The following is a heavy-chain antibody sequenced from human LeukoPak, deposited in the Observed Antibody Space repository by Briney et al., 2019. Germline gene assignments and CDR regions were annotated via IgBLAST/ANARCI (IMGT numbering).Heavy chain of an antibody. J-gene: IGHJ3*02. D-gene: IGHD2-15*01. V-gene: IGHV4-30-4*01. CDR1: GGSISSGDYY. CDR2: IYYIGST. Sequence: PSQTLSLTCTVSGGSISSGDYYWSWIRQPPGKGLEWIGYIYYIGSTYYNPSLKSRVTISVDTSKNQFSLKLSSVTAADTAVHYCARALGYCSGGSCYGHDAFDIWGQGTMVTVSS. CDR3: ARALGYCSGGSCYGHDAFDI.